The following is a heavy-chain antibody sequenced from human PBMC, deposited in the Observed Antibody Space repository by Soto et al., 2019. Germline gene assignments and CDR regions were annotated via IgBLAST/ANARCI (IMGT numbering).Heavy chain of an antibody. J-gene: IGHJ4*02. CDR2: INQSGST. CDR3: VRSVILSGGSYKGLIRLHYFDT. CDR1: GGSFSGYY. Sequence: PSETLSLTCAVYGGSFSGYYWSWIRQPPGKGLEWIGEINQSGSTIYNPSLKSRVTISLDEYKNQFSLNLNSVTAADTAIYYCVRSVILSGGSYKGLIRLHYFDTWGPGTLVTVSS. D-gene: IGHD3-3*01. V-gene: IGHV4-34*01.